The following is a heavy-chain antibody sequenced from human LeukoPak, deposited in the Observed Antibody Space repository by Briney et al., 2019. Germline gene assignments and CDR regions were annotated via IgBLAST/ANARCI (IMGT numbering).Heavy chain of an antibody. CDR2: IYTSGST. Sequence: SQTLSLTCTVSGGSISSGSYYWSWIRQPAGKGLEWIGRIYTSGSTNYNPSLKSRVTISVDTSKNQFSLKLSSVTAADTAVYYCARGYSSGFIDYWGQGTLVTVSS. D-gene: IGHD6-19*01. CDR1: GGSISSGSYY. J-gene: IGHJ4*02. CDR3: ARGYSSGFIDY. V-gene: IGHV4-61*02.